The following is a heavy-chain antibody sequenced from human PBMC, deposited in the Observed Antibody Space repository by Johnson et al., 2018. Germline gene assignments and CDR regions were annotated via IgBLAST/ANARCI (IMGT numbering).Heavy chain of an antibody. CDR2: FSSSRRTI. Sequence: VQLVQSGGGLVQPGGSLRLSCEATGLSFRSYSLNWVRQAPGQGLEWISYFSSSRRTIYYAASVKGRFTISRDDAKNSLYLQMNSLRAEDTAVYYFARVTTDFYDSSGYGFQHWGHGTLVTVSS. D-gene: IGHD3-22*01. V-gene: IGHV3-48*01. CDR1: GLSFRSYS. CDR3: ARVTTDFYDSSGYGFQH. J-gene: IGHJ1*01.